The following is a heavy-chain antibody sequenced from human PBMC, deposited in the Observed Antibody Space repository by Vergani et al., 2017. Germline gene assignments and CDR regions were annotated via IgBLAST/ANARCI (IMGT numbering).Heavy chain of an antibody. D-gene: IGHD6-19*01. Sequence: QVQLQQWGAGLLKPSETLSLTCAVYGGPFSGYYWSGIRQPPGKGLEWIGEINHSGSTNYNTSLKSRVTISVDTFKNQFYLKLSPVTGAETAVYYGARSLVAGKWGYWGEGTRVGVS. CDR3: ARSLVAGKWGY. CDR1: GGPFSGYY. J-gene: IGHJ4*02. V-gene: IGHV4-34*01. CDR2: INHSGST.